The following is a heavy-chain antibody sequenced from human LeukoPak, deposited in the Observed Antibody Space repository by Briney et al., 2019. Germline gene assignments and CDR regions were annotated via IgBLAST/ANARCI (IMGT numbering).Heavy chain of an antibody. CDR2: ISYDGSNK. V-gene: IGHV3-30*03. CDR3: ARGGRWINYYDGSSPV. J-gene: IGHJ4*02. D-gene: IGHD3-22*01. Sequence: GRSLRLSCAASGFTFSSYGMHWVRQAPGKGLEWVAVISYDGSNKYYADSVKGRFTISRDNSKNTLYLQMNSLRVEDTAVYYCARGGRWINYYDGSSPVWGQGTLVTVSS. CDR1: GFTFSSYG.